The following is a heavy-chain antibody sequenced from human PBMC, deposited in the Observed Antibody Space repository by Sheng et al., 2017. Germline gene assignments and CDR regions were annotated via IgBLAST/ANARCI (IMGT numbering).Heavy chain of an antibody. V-gene: IGHV4-38-2*01. CDR2: IYHSGST. Sequence: QVQLQESGPGLVKPSETLSLTCAVSGYSISSGYYWGWIRQPPGKGLEWIGSIYHSGSTYYNPSLKSRVTISVDTSKNQFSLKLSSVTAADTAVYYCATPSKVKRPEGSYYYGSGVTPTFGYWGQGTRGHRLL. CDR1: GYSISSGYY. CDR3: ATPSKVKRPEGSYYYGSGVTPTFGY. D-gene: IGHD3-10*01. J-gene: IGHJ4*02.